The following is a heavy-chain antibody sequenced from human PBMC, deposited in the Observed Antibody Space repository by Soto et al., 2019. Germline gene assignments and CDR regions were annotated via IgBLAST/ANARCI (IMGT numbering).Heavy chain of an antibody. D-gene: IGHD3-22*01. J-gene: IGHJ4*02. V-gene: IGHV3-11*06. CDR1: GFTFSDYY. Sequence: GGSLRLSCAASGFTFSDYYMSWIRQAPGKGLEWVSYISSSSSYTNYADSVKGRFTISRDNAKNSLYLQMNSLRAEDTAVYYCARDMAYYDSSGYDFDYWGQGTLVTVSS. CDR3: ARDMAYYDSSGYDFDY. CDR2: ISSSSSYT.